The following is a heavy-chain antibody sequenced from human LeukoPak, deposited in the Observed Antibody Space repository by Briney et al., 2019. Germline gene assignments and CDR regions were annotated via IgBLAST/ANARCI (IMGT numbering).Heavy chain of an antibody. CDR3: ARSPTYYYGMDV. Sequence: SQTLSLTCAISGDSVSSNSATWTWIRQSPSRGLEWLGRTYYRSKWYNDYAVSVKSRITINPDTSKNQFSLQLNSVTPEDTAVYYCARSPTYYYGMDVWGQGTTVTVSS. V-gene: IGHV6-1*01. CDR1: GDSVSSNSAT. CDR2: TYYRSKWYN. J-gene: IGHJ6*02.